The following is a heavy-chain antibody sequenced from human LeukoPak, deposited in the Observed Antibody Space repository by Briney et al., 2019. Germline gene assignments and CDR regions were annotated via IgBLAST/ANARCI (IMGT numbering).Heavy chain of an antibody. D-gene: IGHD3-22*01. CDR1: GGSISSSSSY. V-gene: IGHV4-39*01. J-gene: IGHJ4*02. CDR3: ARLGRLHYYDSSGYYYGY. CDR2: IYYSGST. Sequence: SETLSLTCTVSGGSISSSSSYWGWIRQPPGKGLEWIGSIYYSGSTYYNPSLKSRVTISVDTSKNQFSLKLSSVTAADTAVYYCARLGRLHYYDSSGYYYGYWGQGTLVTVSS.